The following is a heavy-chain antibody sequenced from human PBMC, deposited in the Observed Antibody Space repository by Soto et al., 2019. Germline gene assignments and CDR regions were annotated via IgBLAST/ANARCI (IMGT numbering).Heavy chain of an antibody. CDR2: IYYSGST. V-gene: IGHV4-59*01. CDR1: GGSISSYY. CDR3: ARDTAMGPFDY. D-gene: IGHD5-18*01. J-gene: IGHJ4*02. Sequence: LSLTCTVSGGSISSYYWSWIRQPPGKGLEWIGYIYYSGSTNYNPSLKSRVTISVDTSKNQFSLKLSSVTAEDTAVYYCARDTAMGPFDYWGQGTLVTVSS.